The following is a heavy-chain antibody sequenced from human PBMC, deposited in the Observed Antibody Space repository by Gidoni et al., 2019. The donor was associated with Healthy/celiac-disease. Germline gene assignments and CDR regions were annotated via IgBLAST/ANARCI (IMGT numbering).Heavy chain of an antibody. D-gene: IGHD2-8*01. V-gene: IGHV3-48*01. CDR1: GFTFRSYS. J-gene: IGHJ6*02. CDR3: ARGQYCTNGVCYNVGYYGMDV. Sequence: EVQLVESGGGLVQPGGSLRLSCAASGFTFRSYSMNWVRQAPGKGLECVSYISSSSSTIYYADSVKGRFTISRDNAKNSLYLQMNSLRAEDTAVYYCARGQYCTNGVCYNVGYYGMDVWGQGTTVTVSS. CDR2: ISSSSSTI.